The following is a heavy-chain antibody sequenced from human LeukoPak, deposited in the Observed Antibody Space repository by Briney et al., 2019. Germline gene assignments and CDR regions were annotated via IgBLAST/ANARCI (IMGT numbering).Heavy chain of an antibody. CDR3: ARVGSNVDTAMGPN. Sequence: WASVKVSCKASGYTFTGYYIHWVRQAPGQGLEWMGRINPNSGGTNYAQKFQGRVTMTRDTSISTAYMELSRLRSDDTAVYYCARVGSNVDTAMGPNWGQGTLVTVSS. V-gene: IGHV1-2*06. D-gene: IGHD5-18*01. J-gene: IGHJ4*02. CDR2: INPNSGGT. CDR1: GYTFTGYY.